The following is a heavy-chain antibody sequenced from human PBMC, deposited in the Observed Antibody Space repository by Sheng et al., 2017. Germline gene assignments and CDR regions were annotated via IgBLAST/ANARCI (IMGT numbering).Heavy chain of an antibody. D-gene: IGHD2-2*01. J-gene: IGHJ5*02. Sequence: EVQLLESGGGLVQPGGSLRLSCAASGFTFSSYAMSWVRQAPGKGLEWVSAISGSGGSTYYADSVKGRFTISRDNSKNTLYLQMNSLRAEDTAVYYCAKDLMGFVVVPADWFDPWGQGTLVTVSS. CDR1: GFTFSSYA. CDR3: AKDLMGFVVVPADWFDP. V-gene: IGHV3-23*01. CDR2: ISGSGGST.